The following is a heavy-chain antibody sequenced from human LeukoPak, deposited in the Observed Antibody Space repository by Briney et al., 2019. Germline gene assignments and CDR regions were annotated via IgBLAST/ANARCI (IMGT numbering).Heavy chain of an antibody. J-gene: IGHJ4*02. V-gene: IGHV3-48*03. CDR2: ISSSGSTI. CDR3: ARYSSGWPGYFDY. CDR1: GFTFSSYE. Sequence: PGGSLRLSCAASGFTFSSYEMNWVRQVPGKGLEWISYISSSGSTIYYADSVKGRFTISRDNAKNSLYLQMNSLRAEDTAVYYCARYSSGWPGYFDYWGQGTLVTVSS. D-gene: IGHD6-25*01.